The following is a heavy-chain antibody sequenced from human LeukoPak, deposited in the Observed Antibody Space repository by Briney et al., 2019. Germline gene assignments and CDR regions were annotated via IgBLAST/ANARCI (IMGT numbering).Heavy chain of an antibody. J-gene: IGHJ5*02. CDR1: GGSMSSYY. V-gene: IGHV4-59*12. D-gene: IGHD1-1*01. CDR3: AREVTTSRRWFDP. Sequence: SETLSLTCTVSGGSMSSYYWSWIRQPPGMGLEYIGNIFYSGSTNYNPSLKSRVTISVDTSKNQFSLKLSSVTAADTAVYYCAREVTTSRRWFDPWGQGTRVTVSS. CDR2: IFYSGST.